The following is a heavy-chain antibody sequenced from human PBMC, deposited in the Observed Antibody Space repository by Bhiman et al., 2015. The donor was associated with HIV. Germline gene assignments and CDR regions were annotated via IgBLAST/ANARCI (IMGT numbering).Heavy chain of an antibody. CDR1: GFTFSSYE. CDR3: ARGAPDGYTYLNY. J-gene: IGHJ4*02. Sequence: EVQLVESGGGLVQPGGSLRLSCAASGFTFSSYEMNWVRQAPGKGLEWVSYISSTGNTLYYADSVKGRFTISRDNVKNSLYLQMNGLRAEDTAVYYCARGAPDGYTYLNYWGQGTLVTVSS. D-gene: IGHD5-24*01. CDR2: ISSTGNTL. V-gene: IGHV3-48*03.